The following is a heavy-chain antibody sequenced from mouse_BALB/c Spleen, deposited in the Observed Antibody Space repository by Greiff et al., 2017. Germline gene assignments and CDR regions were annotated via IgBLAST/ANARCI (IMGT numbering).Heavy chain of an antibody. J-gene: IGHJ3*01. CDR1: GFSLTSYG. D-gene: IGHD1-1*01. Sequence: VKLQESGPGLVAPSQSLSITCTVSGFSLTSYGVHWVRQPPGKGLEWLGVIWAGGSTNYNSALMSRLSISKDNSKSQVFLKMNSLQTDDTAMYYCADGSSSWFAYWGQGTLVTVSA. CDR2: IWAGGST. CDR3: ADGSSSWFAY. V-gene: IGHV2-9*02.